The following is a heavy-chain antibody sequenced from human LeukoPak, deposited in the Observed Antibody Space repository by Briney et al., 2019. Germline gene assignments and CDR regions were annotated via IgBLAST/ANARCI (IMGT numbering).Heavy chain of an antibody. D-gene: IGHD3-3*01. CDR3: ARIRSYYDFWSGNNWFDP. J-gene: IGHJ5*02. V-gene: IGHV4-61*05. CDR1: GGSISSSSYY. Sequence: PSETLSLTCTVSGGSISSSSYYWSWIRQPPGKGLEWIGYIYYSGSTNYNPSLKSRVTISVDTSKNQFSLKLSSVTAADTAVYYCARIRSYYDFWSGNNWFDPWGQGTLVTVSS. CDR2: IYYSGST.